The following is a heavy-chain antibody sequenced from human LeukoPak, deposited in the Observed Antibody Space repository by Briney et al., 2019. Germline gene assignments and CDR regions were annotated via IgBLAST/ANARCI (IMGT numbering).Heavy chain of an antibody. Sequence: SQSLSLTCTVSGGSISSYYWGWIRQPPGEGLEWNGYIDYSGSTNYNTSLKTRVTISVKTSKNQFSLKLSSVDAAERHVYYCARGQWLEEYWGQGTLVTVSS. J-gene: IGHJ4*02. V-gene: IGHV4-59*08. CDR1: GGSISSYY. CDR3: ARGQWLEEY. CDR2: IDYSGST. D-gene: IGHD6-19*01.